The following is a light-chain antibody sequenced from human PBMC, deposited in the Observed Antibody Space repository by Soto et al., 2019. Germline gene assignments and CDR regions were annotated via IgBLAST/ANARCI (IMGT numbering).Light chain of an antibody. CDR3: QQYYSRPLT. CDR1: QSVLYSSNNNNY. CDR2: WAS. J-gene: IGKJ1*01. V-gene: IGKV4-1*01. Sequence: DIVMTQSPDSLAVSLGERASINCKSSQSVLYSSNNNNYLVWYQQKPGQPPKLLIYWASTRESGVPDRFSGSGYGTDFTLTISSLQAEDVAVYYCQQYYSRPLTFGQGTKVEIK.